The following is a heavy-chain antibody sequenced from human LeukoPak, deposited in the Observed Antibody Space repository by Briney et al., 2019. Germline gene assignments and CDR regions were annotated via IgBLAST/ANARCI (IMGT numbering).Heavy chain of an antibody. CDR2: ISYHGSDK. CDR3: AKDGGVVTTGRGPIDC. V-gene: IGHV3-30*18. J-gene: IGHJ4*02. CDR1: GFTFSNYG. D-gene: IGHD2-21*02. Sequence: GGSLRLSCASSGFTFSNYGMHWVRQAPGKGLEWVAVISYHGSDKYSADSVKGRFTISRDNSKNMLYLQMNSLRAEGTALYYCAKDGGVVTTGRGPIDCWGQGALVTVSS.